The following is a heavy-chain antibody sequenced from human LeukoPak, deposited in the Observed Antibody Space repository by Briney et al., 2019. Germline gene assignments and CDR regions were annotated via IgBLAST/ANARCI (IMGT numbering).Heavy chain of an antibody. J-gene: IGHJ4*02. D-gene: IGHD5-12*01. CDR1: GDSISSTNYY. V-gene: IGHV4-39*07. Sequence: SETLSLTCTVSGDSISSTNYYWGWIRQPPGKGLEWIGSIYYSGSTFNNPSLKSRVTISVDTSKTQFSLKLSSVTAADTAVYYCARVSGYDWESFYDYWGQGTLVTVSS. CDR3: ARVSGYDWESFYDY. CDR2: IYYSGST.